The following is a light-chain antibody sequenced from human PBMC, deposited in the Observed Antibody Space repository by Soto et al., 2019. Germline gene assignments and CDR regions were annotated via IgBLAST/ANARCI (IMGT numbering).Light chain of an antibody. J-gene: IGKJ2*01. CDR1: QSISSN. Sequence: EIVMTQSPDILSVSPGERATLSCRAGQSISSNLAWYQQKPGQAPSLLIFGASTRATGIPARFSGSGSGTEFTLTISSLQSEDFAVYYCQQYNNWPYTFGQGTKGDIK. CDR3: QQYNNWPYT. V-gene: IGKV3-15*01. CDR2: GAS.